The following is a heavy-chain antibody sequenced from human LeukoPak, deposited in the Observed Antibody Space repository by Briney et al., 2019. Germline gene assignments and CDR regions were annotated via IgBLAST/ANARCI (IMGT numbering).Heavy chain of an antibody. D-gene: IGHD2-2*01. Sequence: GESLKISCKGSGYSFTSYWIGWVRQMPGKGLEWMGIIYPGDSDTRYSPPFQGQVTISADKSISTAYLQWSSLKASDTAMYYCARGLLDVVVPAATSMFDPWGQGTLVTVSS. V-gene: IGHV5-51*01. CDR1: GYSFTSYW. CDR2: IYPGDSDT. J-gene: IGHJ5*02. CDR3: ARGLLDVVVPAATSMFDP.